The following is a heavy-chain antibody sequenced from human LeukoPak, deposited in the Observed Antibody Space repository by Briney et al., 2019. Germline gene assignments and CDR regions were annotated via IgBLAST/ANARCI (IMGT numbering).Heavy chain of an antibody. V-gene: IGHV1-2*02. CDR3: ARDGRFLGRRYYYGSGSYFDY. D-gene: IGHD3-10*01. CDR1: GYTFTGYY. Sequence: ASVKVSRKASGYTFTGYYMHWVRQAPGQGLEWMGWINPNSGGTNYAQKFQGRVTMTRDTSISTAYMELSRLRSDDTAVYYCARDGRFLGRRYYYGSGSYFDYWGQGTLVTVSS. J-gene: IGHJ4*02. CDR2: INPNSGGT.